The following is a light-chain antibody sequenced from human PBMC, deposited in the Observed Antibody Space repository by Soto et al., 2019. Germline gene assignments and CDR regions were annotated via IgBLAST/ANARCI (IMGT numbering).Light chain of an antibody. V-gene: IGKV3-20*01. J-gene: IGKJ1*01. CDR2: GAS. CDR3: QQYGSPPGT. CDR1: QSVSSSY. Sequence: EIVLTQSPGTLSLSPGERATLSCRASQSVSSSYLAWYQQKPGQAPRLLIYGASSRATGIPDRFSGSGSGTDFTLTITRLETEASPVYYCQQYGSPPGTFGQGTKVDIK.